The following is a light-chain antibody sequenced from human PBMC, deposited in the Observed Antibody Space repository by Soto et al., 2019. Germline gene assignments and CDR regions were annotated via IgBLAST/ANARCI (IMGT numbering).Light chain of an antibody. Sequence: QSALTQPASVSGSPGQSLTISCTGTSSDVGGYNYVSWYHQHPGKAPKLMIYDVSNRPSGGSNRFSGSKSGNTASLTISGLQAEDEADYYCSSYTSSSTLVFGGGTKLTVL. V-gene: IGLV2-14*01. CDR2: DVS. CDR1: SSDVGGYNY. CDR3: SSYTSSSTLV. J-gene: IGLJ2*01.